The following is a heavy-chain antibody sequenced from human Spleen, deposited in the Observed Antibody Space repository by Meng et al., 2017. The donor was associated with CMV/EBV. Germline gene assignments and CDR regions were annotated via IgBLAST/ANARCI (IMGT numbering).Heavy chain of an antibody. Sequence: GESLKISCAASGFTFSSYAMSWVRQAPGKGLEWVSAISGSGGSTYYADSVKGRFTISRDNSKNTLYLQMNSLRAEDTAVYYCAKDWTPRGSGWRIDSWGQGTLVTVSS. D-gene: IGHD6-19*01. J-gene: IGHJ4*02. CDR1: GFTFSSYA. CDR3: AKDWTPRGSGWRIDS. CDR2: ISGSGGST. V-gene: IGHV3-23*01.